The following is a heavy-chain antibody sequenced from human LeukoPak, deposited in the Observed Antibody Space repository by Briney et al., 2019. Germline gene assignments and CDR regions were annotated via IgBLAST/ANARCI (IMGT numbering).Heavy chain of an antibody. Sequence: GGSLRLSCAASGFTFSSYGMHWVRQAPGKGLEWVAVISYDGSNKYYVDSVKGRFTISRDNSKNTLYLQMNSLRAEDTAVYYCAKDGAWPLLHYYFDYWGQGTLVTVSS. D-gene: IGHD2-15*01. CDR3: AKDGAWPLLHYYFDY. CDR1: GFTFSSYG. V-gene: IGHV3-30*18. CDR2: ISYDGSNK. J-gene: IGHJ4*02.